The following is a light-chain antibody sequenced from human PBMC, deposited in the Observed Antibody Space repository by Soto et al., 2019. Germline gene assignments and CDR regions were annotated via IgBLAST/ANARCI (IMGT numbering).Light chain of an antibody. CDR2: GAS. Sequence: DIQMTQSPSSLSAAVGARVSITCQASQDIRTSLSWFQQKPGRAPKLLIYGASYLETGVPSRFRGSGSGKDFTFTISSLQAEDIAIYYCQQYHKPPPFTFGPGTRVDVK. J-gene: IGKJ3*01. CDR3: QQYHKPPPFT. V-gene: IGKV1-33*01. CDR1: QDIRTS.